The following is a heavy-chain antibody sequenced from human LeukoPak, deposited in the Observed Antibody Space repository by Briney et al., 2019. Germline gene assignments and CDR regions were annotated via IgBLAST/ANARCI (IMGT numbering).Heavy chain of an antibody. Sequence: ASVKVSCKASGYTFTSYDINWVRQATGQGLEWMGWMNPNSGNTGYAQKFQGRVTITRNTSISTAYMELSSLRSEDTAMYYCAVLLRTLQLLDFWGQGTLVTVAS. D-gene: IGHD3-10*01. CDR1: GYTFTSYD. V-gene: IGHV1-8*03. CDR2: MNPNSGNT. CDR3: AVLLRTLQLLDF. J-gene: IGHJ4*02.